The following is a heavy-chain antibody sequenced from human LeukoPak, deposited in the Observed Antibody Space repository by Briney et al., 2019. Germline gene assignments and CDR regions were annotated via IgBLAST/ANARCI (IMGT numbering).Heavy chain of an antibody. CDR3: ARQGVLMTLCDY. J-gene: IGHJ4*02. D-gene: IGHD3-10*01. V-gene: IGHV4-61*01. Sequence: SETLSLTCTVSGGSVSSGSYYWSWIRQPPGKGLEWIGYIYYSGSTNYNPSLKSRVTISVDTSKNQFSLKLSSVTAADTAVYYCARQGVLMTLCDYWGQGTLVTVSS. CDR1: GGSVSSGSYY. CDR2: IYYSGST.